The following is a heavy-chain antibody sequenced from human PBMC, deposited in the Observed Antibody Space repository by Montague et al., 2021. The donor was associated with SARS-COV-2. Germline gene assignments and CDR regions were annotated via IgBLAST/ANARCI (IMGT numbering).Heavy chain of an antibody. J-gene: IGHJ4*02. CDR3: ARGATRSFDH. V-gene: IGHV4-59*01. Sequence: SETLSLTCSVSGDSLTYFYWSWLRQPPGKGLEWIGYIFYSGSTKYNPSLQSRVTFSVDTSRNQFSLNLDSVTAADTGVYYCARGATRSFDHWGQGVLVTVSS. CDR2: IFYSGST. D-gene: IGHD1-1*01. CDR1: GDSLTYFY.